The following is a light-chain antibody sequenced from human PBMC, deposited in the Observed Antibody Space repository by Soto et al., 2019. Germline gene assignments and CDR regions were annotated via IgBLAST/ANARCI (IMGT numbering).Light chain of an antibody. CDR3: MQVLQTPLT. J-gene: IGKJ4*01. CDR2: LGS. V-gene: IGKV2-28*01. CDR1: QSLLDSNGYNY. Sequence: DIVMTQSPLSLPVTPGEPASISCRSSQSLLDSNGYNYLDWYLQKPGQSPQLLIYLGSNRASGVTDRFSGSGSGTEFTLKISRVEAEDVGIYYCMQVLQTPLTFGGGTQVEIK.